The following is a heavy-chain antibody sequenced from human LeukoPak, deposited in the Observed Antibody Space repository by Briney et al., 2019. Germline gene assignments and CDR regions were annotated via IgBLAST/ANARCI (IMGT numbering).Heavy chain of an antibody. D-gene: IGHD1-26*01. J-gene: IGHJ6*03. CDR1: GFTFSTYS. CDR2: ISSSSTYI. Sequence: GGSLRLSCAASGFTFSTYSMNWVRQAPGKGLEWVSSISSSSTYIYYADSVKGRFTISRDNAKNSLYLQMNSLGPEDTAVYYCARDPYSGNYGTYYYYYMDVWGKGTTVTISS. V-gene: IGHV3-21*01. CDR3: ARDPYSGNYGTYYYYYMDV.